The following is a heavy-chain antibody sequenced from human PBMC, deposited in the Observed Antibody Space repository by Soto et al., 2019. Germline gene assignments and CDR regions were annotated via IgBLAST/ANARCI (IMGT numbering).Heavy chain of an antibody. Sequence: SETLSLTCTVSGGSISSGDYYWSWIRQPPGKGLEWIGYIYYSGSTYYNPSLKSRATISVDTSKNQFSLKLSSVTAADTAVYYCARLYYYGSAPDYWGQGTLVTVSS. CDR3: ARLYYYGSAPDY. CDR1: GGSISSGDYY. CDR2: IYYSGST. D-gene: IGHD3-10*01. J-gene: IGHJ4*02. V-gene: IGHV4-30-4*01.